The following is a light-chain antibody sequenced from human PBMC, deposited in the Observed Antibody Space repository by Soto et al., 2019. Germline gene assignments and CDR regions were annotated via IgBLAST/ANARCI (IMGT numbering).Light chain of an antibody. Sequence: QSALTQPASVSGSPGQSITISCTGTSSDVGGYNYVSWYQQHPGKAPKLMIYEVINRPSGVSNRFSGSKSGDTASLTISGLQAEDEAYYYCSSYTSSNTLVFGTGTKVTVL. J-gene: IGLJ1*01. CDR1: SSDVGGYNY. V-gene: IGLV2-14*01. CDR3: SSYTSSNTLV. CDR2: EVI.